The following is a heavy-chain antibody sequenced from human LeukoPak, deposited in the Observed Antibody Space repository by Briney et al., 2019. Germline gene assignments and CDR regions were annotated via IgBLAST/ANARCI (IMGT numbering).Heavy chain of an antibody. CDR1: GFTFSSYW. V-gene: IGHV3-7*04. Sequence: GGSLRLSCAASGFTFSSYWMSWVRQAPGKGLEWVANIKYDGSEKYYVESVKGRFTISRDNAKNSLYLQMNSLRVEDTAVYYCARGGYSHYAYWGQGTLVTVSS. CDR3: ARGGYSHYAY. J-gene: IGHJ4*02. D-gene: IGHD3-22*01. CDR2: IKYDGSEK.